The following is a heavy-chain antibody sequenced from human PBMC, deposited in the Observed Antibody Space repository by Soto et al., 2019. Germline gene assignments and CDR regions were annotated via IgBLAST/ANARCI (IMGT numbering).Heavy chain of an antibody. Sequence: ASVKVSCKASGYTFTGYYMHLVQQAPGQGLEWMGIINPSGGSTSYAQKFQGRVTMTRDTSTSTVYMELSSLRSEDTAVYYCARDRGAAAVPFDYWGQGTLVTVSS. J-gene: IGHJ4*02. V-gene: IGHV1-46*03. CDR3: ARDRGAAAVPFDY. CDR2: INPSGGST. D-gene: IGHD6-13*01. CDR1: GYTFTGYY.